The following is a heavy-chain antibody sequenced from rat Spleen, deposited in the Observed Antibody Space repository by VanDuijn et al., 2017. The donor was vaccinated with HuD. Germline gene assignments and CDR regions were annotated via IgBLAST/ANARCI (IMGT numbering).Heavy chain of an antibody. J-gene: IGHJ3*01. Sequence: QVQLKESGPGLVQPSQTLSLTCTVSGLSLTSNSVSWIRQPPGKGLEWMGVILINGGTDFNSALKSRLSISRDTSKSQVFLKMNSPQTDDTAIYFCARSYGGYTQHWFAYWGQGTLVTVSS. CDR1: GLSLTSNS. CDR2: ILINGGT. D-gene: IGHD1-11*01. V-gene: IGHV2-47*01. CDR3: ARSYGGYTQHWFAY.